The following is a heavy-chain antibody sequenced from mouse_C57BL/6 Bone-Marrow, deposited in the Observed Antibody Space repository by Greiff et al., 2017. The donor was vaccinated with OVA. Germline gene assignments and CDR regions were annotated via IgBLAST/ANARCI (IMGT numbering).Heavy chain of an antibody. Sequence: EVQLQQSGPELVKPGASVKISCKASGYTFTDYYMNWVKQSHGKSLEWIGDINPNNGGTSYNQKFKGKATLTVDKSSSTAYMELRSLTSEDSAVYYCARCLDDYEGFAYWGQGTLVTVSA. V-gene: IGHV1-26*01. CDR3: ARCLDDYEGFAY. J-gene: IGHJ3*01. D-gene: IGHD2-4*01. CDR2: INPNNGGT. CDR1: GYTFTDYY.